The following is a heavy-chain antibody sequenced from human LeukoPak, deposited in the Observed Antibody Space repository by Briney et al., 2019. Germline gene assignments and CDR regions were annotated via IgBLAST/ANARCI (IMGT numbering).Heavy chain of an antibody. V-gene: IGHV3-30*18. CDR3: AKLPVEMATIFAFDI. Sequence: PGRSLRLSCAASGFTFSSYGMHWVRQAPGKGLEGVAVISYDGSNKYYADSVKGRFTISRDNSKNTLYLQMNSLRAEDTAVYYCAKLPVEMATIFAFDIWGQGTMVTVSS. J-gene: IGHJ3*02. CDR1: GFTFSSYG. D-gene: IGHD5-24*01. CDR2: ISYDGSNK.